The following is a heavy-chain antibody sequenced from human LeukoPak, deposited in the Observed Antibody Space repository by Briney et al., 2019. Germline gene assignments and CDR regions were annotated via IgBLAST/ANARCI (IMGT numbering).Heavy chain of an antibody. CDR3: ARAIAVAGPYYFDY. CDR1: GFTFSSYT. Sequence: GGSLRLSCAASGFTFSSYTMNWVRQAPGKGLEWVSSIGSVTTYIYYADSVKGRFTISRDNAKNSLSLQMNSLRAEDTAVYYCARAIAVAGPYYFDYWGQGTLVTVSS. CDR2: IGSVTTYI. J-gene: IGHJ4*02. V-gene: IGHV3-21*01. D-gene: IGHD6-19*01.